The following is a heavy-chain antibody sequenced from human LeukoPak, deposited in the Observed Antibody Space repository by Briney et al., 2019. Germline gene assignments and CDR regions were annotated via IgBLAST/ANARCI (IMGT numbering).Heavy chain of an antibody. V-gene: IGHV3-7*01. D-gene: IGHD3-3*01. CDR2: IKGDGSEK. CDR1: GFTFRSSW. CDR3: AREGRNLVLRFLELLLADY. J-gene: IGHJ4*02. Sequence: GGSLRLSCAASGFTFRSSWMSWVRPAPGKGGEWWAKIKGDGSEKWYADSVKGRFTNSRDNAQNSVHLQMNNLRAEDTAVYYCAREGRNLVLRFLELLLADYWGQGTMVTVSS.